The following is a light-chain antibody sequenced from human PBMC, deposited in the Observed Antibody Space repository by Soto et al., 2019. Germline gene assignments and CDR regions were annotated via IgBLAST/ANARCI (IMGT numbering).Light chain of an antibody. Sequence: DIQITQSPCTLSASVGDRVTITCRASENIGVWLAWYQQKPGKAPKLLIYKASSLQSGVPSRFSGGGSGTEFTLTISSLQPDDFATYYCQQYHTYSWTFGQGTKVDIK. CDR1: ENIGVW. V-gene: IGKV1-5*03. CDR2: KAS. J-gene: IGKJ1*01. CDR3: QQYHTYSWT.